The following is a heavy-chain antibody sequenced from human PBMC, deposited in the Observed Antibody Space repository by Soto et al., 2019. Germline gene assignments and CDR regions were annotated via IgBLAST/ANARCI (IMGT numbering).Heavy chain of an antibody. D-gene: IGHD5-12*01. CDR1: GGSISSYY. CDR2: IYYSGST. V-gene: IGHV4-59*01. CDR3: ARCEYSGYDFPPRDYYMDV. Sequence: SETLSLTCTVSGGSISSYYWSWIRQPPGKGLEWIGYIYYSGSTNYNPSLKSRVTISVDTSKNQFSLKLSSVTAADTAVYYCARCEYSGYDFPPRDYYMDVWGKGTTVT. J-gene: IGHJ6*03.